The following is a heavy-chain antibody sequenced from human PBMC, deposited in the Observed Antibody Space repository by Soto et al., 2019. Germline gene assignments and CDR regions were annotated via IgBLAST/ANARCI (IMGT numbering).Heavy chain of an antibody. CDR1: GGSFIGYY. D-gene: IGHD2-15*01. V-gene: IGHV4-34*01. CDR2: INHSGST. J-gene: IGHJ6*02. Sequence: SETLSLTCAVYGGSFIGYYWSWVRQPPGKGLEWIGEINHSGSTNYNPSLKSRVTISVDTSKNQFSLKLSSVTAADTAVYYCARGLYCSGGSCYLYYYYYYGMDVWGQGTTVTVSS. CDR3: ARGLYCSGGSCYLYYYYYYGMDV.